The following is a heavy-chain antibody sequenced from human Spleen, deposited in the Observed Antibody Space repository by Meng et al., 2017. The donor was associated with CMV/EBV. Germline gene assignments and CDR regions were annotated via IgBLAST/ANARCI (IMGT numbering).Heavy chain of an antibody. D-gene: IGHD1-26*01. V-gene: IGHV3-30*12. Sequence: GESLKISCAASGFTFSSYGMHWVRQAPGKGLEWVAVISYDGSNKYYADSVKGRFTISRDNSKNTLYLQMNSLKTEDTAVYYCARVRDSGSHYGPWFDPWGQGTLVTVSS. CDR3: ARVRDSGSHYGPWFDP. CDR1: GFTFSSYG. J-gene: IGHJ5*02. CDR2: ISYDGSNK.